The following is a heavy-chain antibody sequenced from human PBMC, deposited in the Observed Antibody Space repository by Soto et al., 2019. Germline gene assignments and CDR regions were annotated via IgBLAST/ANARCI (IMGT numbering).Heavy chain of an antibody. J-gene: IGHJ4*02. V-gene: IGHV1-69*13. CDR3: ASFTGQLVHGRYYFDY. CDR2: IIPIFGTA. CDR1: GGTFSSYA. Sequence: SVKVSCKASGGTFSSYAFSWVRQAPGQGLEWMGGIIPIFGTANYAQKSQGRVTITADGSTSTAYMELSSLRSEDTAVYYCASFTGQLVHGRYYFDYWGQGTPVTVSS. D-gene: IGHD6-13*01.